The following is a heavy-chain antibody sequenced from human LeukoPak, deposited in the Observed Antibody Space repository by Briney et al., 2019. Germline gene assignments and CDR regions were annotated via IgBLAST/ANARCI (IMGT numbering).Heavy chain of an antibody. CDR2: IWYDGSNK. V-gene: IGHV3-33*03. CDR3: AKFIVVVPAAIPYYYYGMDV. D-gene: IGHD2-2*01. CDR1: GFTFSSYG. J-gene: IGHJ6*02. Sequence: GGSLRLSCAASGFTFSSYGMHWVRQAPGKGLEWVAVIWYDGSNKYYADSVKGRFTISRDNAKNSLYLQMNSLRAEDTAVYYCAKFIVVVPAAIPYYYYGMDVWGQGTTVTVSS.